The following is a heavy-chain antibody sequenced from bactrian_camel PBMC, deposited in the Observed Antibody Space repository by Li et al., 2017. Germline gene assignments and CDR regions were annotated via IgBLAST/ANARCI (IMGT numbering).Heavy chain of an antibody. J-gene: IGHJ6*01. CDR1: GFPFSTYT. CDR3: STLVGS. Sequence: HVQLVESGGGMVQPGGSLRLSCAPSGFPFSTYTMYWVRQAPDKGLEWVSTIKGGGSTWYADSVKGRFTISRDNAKNTLYLQLNSLKTEDTAMYYCSTLVGSWDQGTQVTVS. V-gene: IGHV3S1*01. CDR2: IKGGGST.